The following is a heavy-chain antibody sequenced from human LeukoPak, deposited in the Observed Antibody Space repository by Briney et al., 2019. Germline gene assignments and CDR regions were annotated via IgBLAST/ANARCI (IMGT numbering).Heavy chain of an antibody. V-gene: IGHV3-74*01. D-gene: IGHD2/OR15-2a*01. Sequence: GGSLRLSCAASGFTFSSYWMHWVRQAPGKGLVWVSRINSDGSSTSYADSVKGRFTISRDNAKNTLYLQMNSLRAEDTAVYYCAGESTTGYYYYMDVWGKGTTVTVSS. J-gene: IGHJ6*03. CDR1: GFTFSSYW. CDR3: AGESTTGYYYYMDV. CDR2: INSDGSST.